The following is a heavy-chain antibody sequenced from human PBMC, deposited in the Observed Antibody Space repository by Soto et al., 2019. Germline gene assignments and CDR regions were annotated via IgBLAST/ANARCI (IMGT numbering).Heavy chain of an antibody. CDR3: ARGPTTYYYDSSGYYVP. Sequence: SVKVSCKASGGTFSSYSFIWVRQAPGQGLEWMGRTIPILDIANYAQRFQGRVTISVDTSKNQFSLKLSSVTAADTAVYYCARGPTTYYYDSSGYYVPWGQGTLVTVSS. CDR2: TIPILDIA. J-gene: IGHJ5*02. V-gene: IGHV1-69*02. D-gene: IGHD3-22*01. CDR1: GGTFSSYS.